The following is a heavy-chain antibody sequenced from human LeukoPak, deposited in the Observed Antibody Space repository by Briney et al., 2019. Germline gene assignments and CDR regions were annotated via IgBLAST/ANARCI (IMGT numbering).Heavy chain of an antibody. Sequence: GGSLRLSCAASGFTFSSYWMSWVRQAPGKGLEWVSVIYSGGSTYYADSVKGRFTISRDNSKNTLYLQMNSLRAEDTAVYYCARDLSPVVVSPTWGQGTLVTVSS. CDR1: GFTFSSYW. J-gene: IGHJ5*02. V-gene: IGHV3-66*01. CDR2: IYSGGST. D-gene: IGHD2-15*01. CDR3: ARDLSPVVVSPT.